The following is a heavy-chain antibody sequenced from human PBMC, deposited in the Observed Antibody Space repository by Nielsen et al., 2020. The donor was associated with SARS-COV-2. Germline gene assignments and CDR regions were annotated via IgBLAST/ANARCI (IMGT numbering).Heavy chain of an antibody. CDR3: ARSTRIRSMIVVVILTRYYFDY. CDR1: GYTLTELS. J-gene: IGHJ4*02. CDR2: FDPEDGET. V-gene: IGHV1-24*01. Sequence: ASVKVSCKVSGYTLTELSMHWVRQAPGKGLEWMGGFDPEDGETIYAQKFQGRVTMTRNTSISTAYMELSSLRSEDTAVYYCARSTRIRSMIVVVILTRYYFDYWGQGTLVTVSS. D-gene: IGHD3-22*01.